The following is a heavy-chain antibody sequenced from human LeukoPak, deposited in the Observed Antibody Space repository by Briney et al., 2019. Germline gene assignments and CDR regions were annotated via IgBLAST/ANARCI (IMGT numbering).Heavy chain of an antibody. Sequence: GGSLRLSCAAAGFTFSKFAMHWVRQAPGKGLEWVAVVSYDGGYKYYADSVKGRFTISRDNAKNSLYLQMNSLRAEDTAVYYCARDRGSGYYYSLGYWGQGTLVTVSS. CDR2: VSYDGGYK. V-gene: IGHV3-30*04. D-gene: IGHD3-22*01. CDR3: ARDRGSGYYYSLGY. J-gene: IGHJ4*02. CDR1: GFTFSKFA.